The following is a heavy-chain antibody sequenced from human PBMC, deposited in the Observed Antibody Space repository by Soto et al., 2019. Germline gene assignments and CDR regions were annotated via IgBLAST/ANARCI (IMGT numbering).Heavy chain of an antibody. CDR3: ARTRERWILGYYFDY. CDR1: GGSICSGGYY. Sequence: QVQLQESGPGLVKPSQTLSLTCTVSGGSICSGGYYWSWIRQHPGKGLEWIGYIYYSGSTYYNPSLKSRVTISVDTSKNQFSLKMSSVSAADTAVYYCARTRERWILGYYFDYWGQGTLVTVSS. D-gene: IGHD2-2*03. V-gene: IGHV4-31*03. CDR2: IYYSGST. J-gene: IGHJ4*01.